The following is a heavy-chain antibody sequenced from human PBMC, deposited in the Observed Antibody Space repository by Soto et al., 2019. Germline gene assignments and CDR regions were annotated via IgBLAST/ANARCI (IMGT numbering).Heavy chain of an antibody. V-gene: IGHV3-23*01. J-gene: IGHJ4*02. CDR3: AFWGYSSSWYYFDY. CDR2: ISGSGGRT. D-gene: IGHD6-13*01. CDR1: GFTFSSYA. Sequence: EVQLLESGGGLVQPGGSLRLSCAASGFTFSSYAMSWVRQAPGNGLEWVSAISGSGGRTYYSDSVKGRFTNSRDNSKNTRYLQMNSLGAEDTGVYYCAFWGYSSSWYYFDYWGQGTLVTVSS.